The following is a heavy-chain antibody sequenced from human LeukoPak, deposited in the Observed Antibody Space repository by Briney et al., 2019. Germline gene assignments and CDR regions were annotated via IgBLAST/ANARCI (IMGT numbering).Heavy chain of an antibody. J-gene: IGHJ4*02. V-gene: IGHV3-9*01. CDR3: AKAGQWELSPSYFDY. D-gene: IGHD1-26*01. CDR1: GFTFDDYA. CDR2: ISWNSGSI. Sequence: PGRSLRLSCAASGFTFDDYAMHWVRHAPGKGLEWVSGISWNSGSIGYADSVKGRFTISRDNAKNSLHLQMNSLRAEDTALYYCAKAGQWELSPSYFDYWGQGTLVTVSS.